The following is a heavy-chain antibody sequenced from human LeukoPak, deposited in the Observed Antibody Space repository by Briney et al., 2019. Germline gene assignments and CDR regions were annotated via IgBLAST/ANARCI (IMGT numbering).Heavy chain of an antibody. V-gene: IGHV4-38-2*02. J-gene: IGHJ5*02. CDR1: GGSISSYY. Sequence: SETLSLTCIVSGGSISSYYWGWIRQPPGKGLEWIGSIYHSGSTYHNPSLKSRVTISVDTSKNQFSLKLRSVTAADTAVYYCARPTARLGWFDPWGQGTLVTVSS. D-gene: IGHD6-6*01. CDR3: ARPTARLGWFDP. CDR2: IYHSGST.